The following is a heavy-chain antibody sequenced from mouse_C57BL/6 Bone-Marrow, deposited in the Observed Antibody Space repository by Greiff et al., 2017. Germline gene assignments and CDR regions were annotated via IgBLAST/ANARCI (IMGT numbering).Heavy chain of an antibody. Sequence: DVKLVESGGGLVKPGGSLKLSCAASGFTFSSYTMSWVRQTPEKRLEWVATISGGGGNTYYPDSVKGRFTISRDNAKNTLYLQMSSLRSEDTALYYCASRHYYGTVFAYWGQGTLVTVSA. J-gene: IGHJ3*01. CDR3: ASRHYYGTVFAY. V-gene: IGHV5-9*01. CDR2: ISGGGGNT. CDR1: GFTFSSYT. D-gene: IGHD1-1*01.